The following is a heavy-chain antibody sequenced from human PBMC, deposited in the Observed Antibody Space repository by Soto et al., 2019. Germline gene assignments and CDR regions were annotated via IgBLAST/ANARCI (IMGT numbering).Heavy chain of an antibody. CDR3: ARERQASGSSCDY. CDR1: GFTFSNYI. CDR2: ISNSGDTI. Sequence: EVQLVESGGGLVQPGGSLRLSCAASGFTFSNYIMTWVRQAPGKGLEWVSYISNSGDTIYYADSVRGRFTISRDNAKNSLYLQVNSLRAEDTAVYYCARERQASGSSCDYWGQGTLVTVSS. D-gene: IGHD1-26*01. J-gene: IGHJ4*02. V-gene: IGHV3-48*01.